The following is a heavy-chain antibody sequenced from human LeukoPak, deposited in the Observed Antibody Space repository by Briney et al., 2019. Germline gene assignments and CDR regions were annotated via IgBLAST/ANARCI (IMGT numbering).Heavy chain of an antibody. V-gene: IGHV1-18*01. CDR1: GYTFTTYG. D-gene: IGHD1-1*01. CDR2: ISGYNGNT. Sequence: GASVTVSCKASGYTFTTYGISWVRQAPGQGLEWMGWISGYNGNTNYAQKFQGRITMTTETSTSTAYMELRSLRSDDTAVYYCARSIPTSHPHFDSWGQGTLVTVSS. CDR3: ARSIPTSHPHFDS. J-gene: IGHJ4*02.